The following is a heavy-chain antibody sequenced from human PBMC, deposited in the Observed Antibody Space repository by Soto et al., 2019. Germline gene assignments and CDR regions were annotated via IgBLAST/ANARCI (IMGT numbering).Heavy chain of an antibody. V-gene: IGHV4-59*08. D-gene: IGHD5-12*01. CDR2: IYYSGST. J-gene: IGHJ4*02. Sequence: QVQLQESGPGLVTPSETLSLTCTVSGGSISSYYWSWIRQPPGKGLEWIGYIYYSGSTQYNPSLKSRVTISVDTSKNQFSLKLSSVTAADTAVYYCVRQGGYGGYAVDYWGQGTLVTVSS. CDR1: GGSISSYY. CDR3: VRQGGYGGYAVDY.